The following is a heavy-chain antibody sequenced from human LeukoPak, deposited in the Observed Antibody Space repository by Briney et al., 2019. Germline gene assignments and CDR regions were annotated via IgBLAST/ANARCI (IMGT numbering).Heavy chain of an antibody. CDR2: IRYDGSNK. Sequence: GGSLRLSCAASGFTFSSYGMHWVRQAPGKGLEWVAFIRYDGSNKYYADSVKGRFTMSRDNANNSLYLQMNSLRAEDTAVYYCARSYSGSHRNWFDHWGQGTLVTVSS. CDR3: ARSYSGSHRNWFDH. V-gene: IGHV3-30*02. J-gene: IGHJ5*02. CDR1: GFTFSSYG. D-gene: IGHD1-26*01.